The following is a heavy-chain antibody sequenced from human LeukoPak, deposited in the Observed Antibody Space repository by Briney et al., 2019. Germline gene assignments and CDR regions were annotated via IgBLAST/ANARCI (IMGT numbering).Heavy chain of an antibody. V-gene: IGHV1-2*02. CDR1: GYPFTGYY. J-gene: IGHJ4*02. CDR3: ARTSGYDFGTDFDY. CDR2: INPDSGGT. D-gene: IGHD5-12*01. Sequence: ASVKVSCKASGYPFTGYYLHWVRQAPGQGLKWMGWINPDSGGTDYEQKFQGRVTMTRDTSISTAYMELSRLRSDDTAVYYCARTSGYDFGTDFDYWGQGTLVTVSS.